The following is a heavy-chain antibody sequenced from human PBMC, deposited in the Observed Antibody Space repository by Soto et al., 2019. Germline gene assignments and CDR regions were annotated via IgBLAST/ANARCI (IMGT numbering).Heavy chain of an antibody. Sequence: PSETLSLTCTVSGGSISSSSYYWGWIRQPPGKGLEWIGSIYYSGSTYYNPSLKSRVTISVDTSKNQFSLKLSSVTAADTAVYYCARLYCSGGSCSSRDAFDIWGQGTMVTVSS. J-gene: IGHJ3*02. V-gene: IGHV4-39*07. CDR3: ARLYCSGGSCSSRDAFDI. CDR2: IYYSGST. D-gene: IGHD2-15*01. CDR1: GGSISSSSYY.